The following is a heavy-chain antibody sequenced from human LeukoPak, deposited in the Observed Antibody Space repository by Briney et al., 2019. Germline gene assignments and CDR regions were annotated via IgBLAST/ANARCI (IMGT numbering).Heavy chain of an antibody. CDR2: IYTSGST. Sequence: SETLSLTCTVSGDSISSYYWSWIRQPPGKGLEWIGRIYTSGSTNYNPSLKSRVTISVDTSKNQFSLKLSSVTAADTAVYYCAREDEYNYIDVWGKGTTVTVSS. CDR1: GDSISSYY. CDR3: AREDEYNYIDV. J-gene: IGHJ6*03. V-gene: IGHV4-4*08.